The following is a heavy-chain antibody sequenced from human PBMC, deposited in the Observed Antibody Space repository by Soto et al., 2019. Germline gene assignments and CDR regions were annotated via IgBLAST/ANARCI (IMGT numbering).Heavy chain of an antibody. D-gene: IGHD1-1*01. Sequence: SETLSLTCIVSGGSISSGGYYWSWIRQHPGKGLEWIGYIYYSGSTYYNPSLKSRVTISVDTSKNQFSLKLSSVTAADTAVYYCARDDRWNLDYWGQGTPVTVSS. V-gene: IGHV4-31*03. J-gene: IGHJ4*02. CDR1: GGSISSGGYY. CDR2: IYYSGST. CDR3: ARDDRWNLDY.